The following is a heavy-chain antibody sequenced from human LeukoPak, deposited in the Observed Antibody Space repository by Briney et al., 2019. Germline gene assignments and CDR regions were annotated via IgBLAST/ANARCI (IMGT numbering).Heavy chain of an antibody. CDR2: IIPIFGTA. D-gene: IGHD2-15*01. Sequence: ASVKVSCKASGGTFSSYAISWVRQAPGQGLEWMGGIIPIFGTANYAQKFQGRVTITADESTSTAYMELSSLRSEDTAVYYCARQYCSGGSCSLSNWFDPWGQGTLVTVSS. V-gene: IGHV1-69*13. J-gene: IGHJ5*02. CDR3: ARQYCSGGSCSLSNWFDP. CDR1: GGTFSSYA.